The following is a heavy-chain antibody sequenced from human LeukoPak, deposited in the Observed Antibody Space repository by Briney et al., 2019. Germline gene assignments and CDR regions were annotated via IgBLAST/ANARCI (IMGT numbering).Heavy chain of an antibody. V-gene: IGHV4-59*01. Sequence: PSETLSLTCTVSGGSISSYYWSWIRQPPGKGLEWIGYIYYSGSTNYNPSLKSRVTISVDTSKNQFSLKLSSVTAADTAVYYCASSATRYYFDYWGQGTLVTVSS. D-gene: IGHD2-2*01. J-gene: IGHJ4*02. CDR2: IYYSGST. CDR1: GGSISSYY. CDR3: ASSATRYYFDY.